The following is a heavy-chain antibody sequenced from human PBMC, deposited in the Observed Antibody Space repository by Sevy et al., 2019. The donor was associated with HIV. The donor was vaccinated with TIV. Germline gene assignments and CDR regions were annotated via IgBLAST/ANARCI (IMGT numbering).Heavy chain of an antibody. V-gene: IGHV3-30-3*01. J-gene: IGHJ4*02. Sequence: GGSLRLSCAASGFTFSSYAMHWVRQAPGKGLEWVAVISYDGSNKYYVDSVKGRFTISRDNSKNTLYLQMNSLRAEDTAVYYCARSEEFYDILTGIDYWGQGTLVTVSS. CDR2: ISYDGSNK. D-gene: IGHD3-9*01. CDR1: GFTFSSYA. CDR3: ARSEEFYDILTGIDY.